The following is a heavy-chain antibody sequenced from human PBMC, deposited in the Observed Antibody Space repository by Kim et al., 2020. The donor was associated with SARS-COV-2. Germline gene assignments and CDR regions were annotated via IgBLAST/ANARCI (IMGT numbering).Heavy chain of an antibody. CDR3: ARGRRERALFNFDY. CDR2: IYYSGST. J-gene: IGHJ4*02. Sequence: SETLSLTCTVSGGSVSSGSYYWSWIRQPPGKGLEWIGYIYYSGSTNYNPSLKSRVTISVDTSKNQFSLKLSSVTAADTAVYYCARGRRERALFNFDYWGQGTLVTVSS. V-gene: IGHV4-61*01. D-gene: IGHD1-1*01. CDR1: GGSVSSGSYY.